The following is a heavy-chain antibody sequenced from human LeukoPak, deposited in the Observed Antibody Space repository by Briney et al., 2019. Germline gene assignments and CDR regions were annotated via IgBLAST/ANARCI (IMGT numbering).Heavy chain of an antibody. J-gene: IGHJ5*02. CDR2: INHRGST. CDR1: GGSFSVYY. Sequence: SETLSLTCAVYGGSFSVYYWTWIRQPPGKGLKWIGEINHRGSTNHNPSLKSRVTISVDTSKNQFSLKLSSVTAADTAVYYCARFGYGSGSYYNWFDPWGQGTLVTVSS. D-gene: IGHD3-10*01. CDR3: ARFGYGSGSYYNWFDP. V-gene: IGHV4-34*01.